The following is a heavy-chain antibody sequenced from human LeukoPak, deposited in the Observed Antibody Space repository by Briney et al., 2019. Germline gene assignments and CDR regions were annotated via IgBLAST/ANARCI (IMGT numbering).Heavy chain of an antibody. Sequence: GESLKISYQGSGYTFTSYWIAWVRQMPGEGLEWMGIIYPGDSDTRYSPSFQGQATISADKSISTAFLQWSSLKASDSAMYYCASLRSYSDAFDIWGQGTMVTVSS. D-gene: IGHD2-21*01. J-gene: IGHJ3*02. CDR2: IYPGDSDT. V-gene: IGHV5-51*01. CDR3: ASLRSYSDAFDI. CDR1: GYTFTSYW.